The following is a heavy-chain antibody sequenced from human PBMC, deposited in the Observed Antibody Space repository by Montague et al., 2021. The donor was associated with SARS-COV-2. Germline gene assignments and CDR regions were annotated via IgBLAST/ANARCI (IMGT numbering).Heavy chain of an antibody. D-gene: IGHD3-22*01. CDR2: IYSGETT. V-gene: IGHV3-53*01. Sequence: SLRLSCAAPGFTVSSNYMSWVRQAPGRGLEWVSLIYSGETTYYADSVRGRFTISRDISKTTLFLQMNNLRAEDTAVYYCAKVGKDYYDSSCHPLGLFFDDWGQGTLVTASS. CDR3: AKVGKDYYDSSCHPLGLFFDD. CDR1: GFTVSSNY. J-gene: IGHJ4*02.